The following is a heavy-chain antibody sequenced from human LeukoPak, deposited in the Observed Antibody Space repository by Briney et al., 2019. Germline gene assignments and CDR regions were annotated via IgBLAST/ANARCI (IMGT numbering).Heavy chain of an antibody. D-gene: IGHD2-15*01. CDR2: IYDSGST. Sequence: PSETLSLTCTVSGDSISTYWSWILQPAGKGLEWIGRIYDSGSTNYKPSLKSRVTISVDTSKNQFSLKLSSVTAADTAVYYCARGVVAAPPTLDYWGQGTLVTVSS. J-gene: IGHJ4*02. V-gene: IGHV4-4*07. CDR1: GDSISTY. CDR3: ARGVVAAPPTLDY.